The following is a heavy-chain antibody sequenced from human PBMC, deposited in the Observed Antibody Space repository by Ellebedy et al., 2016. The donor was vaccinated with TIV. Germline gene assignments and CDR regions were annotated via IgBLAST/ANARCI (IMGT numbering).Heavy chain of an antibody. CDR2: IYYSGST. J-gene: IGHJ4*02. CDR1: GGSISSSSYY. V-gene: IGHV4-39*07. D-gene: IGHD5-18*01. CDR3: ARDRIQLWFSRRYFDY. Sequence: SETLSLXCTVSGGSISSSSYYWGWIRQPPGKGLEWIGSIYYSGSTYYNPSLKSRVTISVDTSKNQFSLKLSSVTAADTAVYYCARDRIQLWFSRRYFDYWGQGTLVTVSS.